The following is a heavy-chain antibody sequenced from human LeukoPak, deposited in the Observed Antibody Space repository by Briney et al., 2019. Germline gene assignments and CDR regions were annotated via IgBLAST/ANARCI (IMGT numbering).Heavy chain of an antibody. CDR2: FDPEDDET. CDR1: GYTLTELS. V-gene: IGHV1-24*01. Sequence: ASVKVSCKVSGYTLTELSMHWVRQAPGKGLEWMGSFDPEDDETVYAQKFQGRVTITEDTSTHTAYMELSSLRSEDTAVYYCTTEIFDYGDYFHAFDIWGQGTMVTVSS. D-gene: IGHD4-17*01. CDR3: TTEIFDYGDYFHAFDI. J-gene: IGHJ3*02.